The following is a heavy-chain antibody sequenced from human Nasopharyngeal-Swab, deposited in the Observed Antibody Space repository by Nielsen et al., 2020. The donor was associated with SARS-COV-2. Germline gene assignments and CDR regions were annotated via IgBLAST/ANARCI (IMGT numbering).Heavy chain of an antibody. CDR3: AKVRGSSWYHWYFDL. Sequence: GESLKISCAASGFTFSSYAMSWVRQAPGKGLEWVSTLSGSGSSTYYADSVKGRFNISRDNSKNTLYLQLNSLRAEDTAVYYCAKVRGSSWYHWYFDLWGRGTLVTVSS. V-gene: IGHV3-23*01. CDR2: LSGSGSST. D-gene: IGHD6-13*01. CDR1: GFTFSSYA. J-gene: IGHJ2*01.